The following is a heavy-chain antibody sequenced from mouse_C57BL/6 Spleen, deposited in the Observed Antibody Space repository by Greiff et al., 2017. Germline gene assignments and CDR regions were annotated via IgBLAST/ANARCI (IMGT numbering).Heavy chain of an antibody. CDR2: INPGSGGT. J-gene: IGHJ4*01. CDR1: GYAFTNYL. CDR3: ARRTTERAMDY. Sequence: QVQLKESGAELVRPGTSVTVSCKASGYAFTNYLIEWVKQRPGQGLEWIGVINPGSGGTNYNEKFKGKATLTADKSSSTAYMQLSSLTSEDSAVYFCARRTTERAMDYWGQGTSVTVSS. V-gene: IGHV1-54*01.